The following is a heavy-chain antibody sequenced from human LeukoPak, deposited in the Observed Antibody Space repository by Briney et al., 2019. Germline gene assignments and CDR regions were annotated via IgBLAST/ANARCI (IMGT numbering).Heavy chain of an antibody. CDR3: ARGYSGSYGRFDP. CDR1: GGSISSFY. J-gene: IGHJ5*02. Sequence: SETLSLTCTVSGGSISSFYWSWIRQPPGKGLEWIGYIYYSGSTNYNPSLKSRVTISVDTSKNQFSLNLSSVTAANTAVYYCARGYSGSYGRFDPWGQGTLVTVSS. CDR2: IYYSGST. D-gene: IGHD1-26*01. V-gene: IGHV4-59*01.